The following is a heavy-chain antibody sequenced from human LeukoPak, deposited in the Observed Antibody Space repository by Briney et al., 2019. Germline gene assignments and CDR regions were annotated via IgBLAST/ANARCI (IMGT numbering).Heavy chain of an antibody. D-gene: IGHD3-3*01. CDR3: ARGNGRITIFGEWLLVAFDI. CDR1: GGTFSSYA. V-gene: IGHV1-69*13. CDR2: IIPIFGPA. J-gene: IGHJ3*02. Sequence: SVKVSCKASGGTFSSYAISWVRQAPGQGLEWMGGIIPIFGPANCAQKFQGRVTITADESTSTAYMELSSLRSEDTAVYYCARGNGRITIFGEWLLVAFDIWGQGTMVTVSS.